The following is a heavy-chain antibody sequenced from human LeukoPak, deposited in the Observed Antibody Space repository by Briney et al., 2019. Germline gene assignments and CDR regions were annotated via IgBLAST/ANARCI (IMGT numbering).Heavy chain of an antibody. J-gene: IGHJ4*02. CDR2: IKEDGGEI. V-gene: IGHV3-7*01. Sequence: GGSLRLSCAASAFTFSNYWMSWVRQAPGKGLEWVANIKEDGGEINYVDSVKGRFTISRDNAKNSLYLQMNSLRVDDTAVYYCARCSSTSCYLLNYFDYWGQGTLVTVSS. D-gene: IGHD2-2*01. CDR3: ARCSSTSCYLLNYFDY. CDR1: AFTFSNYW.